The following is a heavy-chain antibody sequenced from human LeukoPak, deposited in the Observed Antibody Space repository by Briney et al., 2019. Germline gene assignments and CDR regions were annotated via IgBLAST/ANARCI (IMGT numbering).Heavy chain of an antibody. CDR2: IAYDGSRA. J-gene: IGHJ4*02. CDR1: GFTFDGYG. Sequence: SGGSLRLSCAGSGFTFDGYGMHWFRQTPGKGLEWVAVIAYDGSRAFYADSVKGRFTISRDNSKNTMSVQMDDLRAEDTAVYYCTRYNNDHFDYWGQGTLVTVSS. CDR3: TRYNNDHFDY. D-gene: IGHD1-14*01. V-gene: IGHV3-33*01.